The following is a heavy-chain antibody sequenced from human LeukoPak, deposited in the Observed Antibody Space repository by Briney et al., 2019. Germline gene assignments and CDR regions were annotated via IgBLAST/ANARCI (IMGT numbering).Heavy chain of an antibody. CDR3: ARVVPPHAFDI. Sequence: SETLSLTCTASGGSISSYYWSWIRQPPGRGLEWIGYIYYSGSTNYNPSLKSRVTISVDTSKNQFSLKLSSVTAADTAVYYCARVVPPHAFDIWGQGTMVTVSS. D-gene: IGHD4-23*01. V-gene: IGHV4-59*01. CDR1: GGSISSYY. CDR2: IYYSGST. J-gene: IGHJ3*02.